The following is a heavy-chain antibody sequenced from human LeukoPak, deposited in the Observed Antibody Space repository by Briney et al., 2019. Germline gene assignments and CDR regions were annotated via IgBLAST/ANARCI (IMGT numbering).Heavy chain of an antibody. Sequence: PGGSLRLSCAASGFTFGSYGIHWVRQAPGKGLEWVSLTSFDGSKKYYADSVKGRFTISRDNSKNILYLHMNSLRPDDTAVYYCARTKQSYSFDYWGQGTLVTVSS. V-gene: IGHV3-30*03. J-gene: IGHJ4*02. CDR3: ARTKQSYSFDY. D-gene: IGHD2-21*01. CDR2: TSFDGSKK. CDR1: GFTFGSYG.